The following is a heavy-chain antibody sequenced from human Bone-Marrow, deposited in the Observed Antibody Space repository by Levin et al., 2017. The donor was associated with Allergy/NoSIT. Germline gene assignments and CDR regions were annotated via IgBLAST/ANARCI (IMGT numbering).Heavy chain of an antibody. CDR3: ARDQKTYYYDSSGYYSEPYYDYGMDV. V-gene: IGHV3-30*04. J-gene: IGHJ6*02. D-gene: IGHD3-22*01. CDR2: ISYDGSNK. CDR1: GFTFSSYA. Sequence: GGSLRLSCAASGFTFSSYAMHWVRQAPGKGLEWVAVISYDGSNKYYADSVKGRFTISRDNSKNTLYLQMNSLRAEDTAVYYCARDQKTYYYDSSGYYSEPYYDYGMDVWGQGTTVTVSS.